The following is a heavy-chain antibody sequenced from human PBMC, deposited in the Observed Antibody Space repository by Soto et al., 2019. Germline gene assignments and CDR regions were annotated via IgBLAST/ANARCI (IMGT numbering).Heavy chain of an antibody. Sequence: PGGSLRLSCAASGFTFRSYGMHWVRQAPGKGLEWVAVISYDGSNEYYGDSVKGRFTISRDNPKNTLYLQMNSLRAEDTAVYYCAKDTFIGGFDYWGQGTLVTVSS. J-gene: IGHJ4*02. D-gene: IGHD3-3*01. V-gene: IGHV3-30*18. CDR1: GFTFRSYG. CDR2: ISYDGSNE. CDR3: AKDTFIGGFDY.